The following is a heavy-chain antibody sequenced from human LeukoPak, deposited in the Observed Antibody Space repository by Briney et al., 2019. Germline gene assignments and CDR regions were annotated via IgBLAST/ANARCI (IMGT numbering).Heavy chain of an antibody. CDR2: IYYSGST. D-gene: IGHD6-6*01. Sequence: PSETLSLTCTVSGGSISSSSYYWGWIRQPPWKGLEWIGTIYYSGSTYYNPSLKSRVTISVDTSKNQFSLKLSSVTAADTAVYYCARDSGIAAHDAFDIWGQGTKVTVSS. V-gene: IGHV4-39*07. CDR1: GGSISSSSYY. CDR3: ARDSGIAAHDAFDI. J-gene: IGHJ3*02.